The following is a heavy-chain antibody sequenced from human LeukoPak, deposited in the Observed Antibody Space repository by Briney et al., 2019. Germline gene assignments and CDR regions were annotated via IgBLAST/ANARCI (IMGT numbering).Heavy chain of an antibody. V-gene: IGHV4-34*01. CDR3: ASRRAGAHYDYVWGSYRNDY. CDR1: GGSFSGYY. CDR2: INHSGST. Sequence: SETLSLTCAVYGGSFSGYYWSWIRQPPGKGLEWLGEINHSGSTNYNPSLKSRVTISVDTSKNQFSLKLSSVTAADTAVYYCASRRAGAHYDYVWGSYRNDYWGQGTLVTVSS. D-gene: IGHD3-16*02. J-gene: IGHJ4*02.